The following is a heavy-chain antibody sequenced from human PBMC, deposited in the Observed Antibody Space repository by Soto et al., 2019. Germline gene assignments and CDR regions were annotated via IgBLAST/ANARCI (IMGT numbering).Heavy chain of an antibody. CDR1: GGSISSYY. J-gene: IGHJ3*02. D-gene: IGHD5-12*01. CDR2: IYTSGST. Sequence: PSETLSLTCTVSGGSISSYYWSWIRQPAGKGLEWIGRIYTSGSTNYNPSLKSRVTMSVDTSKNQFSLKLSSVTAADTAAYYCARGGPAQDIVATIEEDAFDIWGQGTMVTVSS. V-gene: IGHV4-4*07. CDR3: ARGGPAQDIVATIEEDAFDI.